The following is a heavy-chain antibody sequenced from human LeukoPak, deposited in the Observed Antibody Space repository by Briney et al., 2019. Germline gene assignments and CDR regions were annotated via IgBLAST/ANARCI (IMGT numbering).Heavy chain of an antibody. CDR2: ISYDGSNK. CDR1: GFTFSSYA. V-gene: IGHV3-30-3*01. J-gene: IGHJ3*02. D-gene: IGHD6-13*01. CDR3: ARDSLYRSSWYTDAFDI. Sequence: GGSLSLACAASGFTFSSYAMHWVSQAPGKGLERVSVISYDGSNKYYADSVKGRFTISRDNSKNTLYLQMNSLRAEDTAVYYCARDSLYRSSWYTDAFDISGQGTMVTVSS.